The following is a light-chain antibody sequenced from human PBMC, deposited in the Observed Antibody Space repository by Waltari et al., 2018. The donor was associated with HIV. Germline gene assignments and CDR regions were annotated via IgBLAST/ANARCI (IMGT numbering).Light chain of an antibody. Sequence: DIQMTQSPSTLSASVGDRVTITCRASQSISAWLAWYQQKPGKAPKLLIHKASSLQSGVPSRFSGSGSGTEFTLTISSLQPDDFATYYCQQYNSYSPFGQGTKLEIK. V-gene: IGKV1-5*03. CDR3: QQYNSYSP. CDR2: KAS. J-gene: IGKJ2*01. CDR1: QSISAW.